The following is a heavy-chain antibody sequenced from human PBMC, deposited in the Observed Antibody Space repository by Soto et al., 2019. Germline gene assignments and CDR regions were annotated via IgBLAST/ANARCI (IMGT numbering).Heavy chain of an antibody. Sequence: PSETLSLTCTVSGGSISSDDYYWTWIRQPPGKGLEWIGYIYYSGKTNYNPSLESRLTISIDRSKNQFSLTLSSVSAADTALYYCARHRSNSPDHFDYWGQGTLVTVSS. J-gene: IGHJ4*02. CDR3: ARHRSNSPDHFDY. D-gene: IGHD6-6*01. V-gene: IGHV4-30-4*01. CDR2: IYYSGKT. CDR1: GGSISSDDYY.